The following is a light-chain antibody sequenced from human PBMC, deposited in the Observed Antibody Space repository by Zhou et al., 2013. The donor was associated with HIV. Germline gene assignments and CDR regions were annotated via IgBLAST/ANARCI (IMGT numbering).Light chain of an antibody. CDR3: LQHNSLPQT. V-gene: IGKV1-5*03. CDR1: QSISSW. CDR2: KAS. J-gene: IGKJ1*01. Sequence: DIQMTQSPSTLSASVGDRVTITCRASQSISSWLAWYQQKPGKAPKLLIYKASNLESGVPSRFSGSGSGTEFTLTISSLELEDFATYYCLQHNSLPQTFGQGTKV.